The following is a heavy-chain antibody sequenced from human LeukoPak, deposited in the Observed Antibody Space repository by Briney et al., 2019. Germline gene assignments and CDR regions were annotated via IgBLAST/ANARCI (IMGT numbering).Heavy chain of an antibody. V-gene: IGHV1-69*13. CDR1: GGTFSSYA. J-gene: IGHJ4*02. CDR2: IIPIFGTA. Sequence: SVKVSFKASGGTFSSYAISWVRQAPGQGLEWMGWIIPIFGTANYAQKFQGRVTITADESTCTAYLDLSSLRSEDTAVYYCASNSDGSRYYDLWGGYYTLDYWGQGTLVTVSS. CDR3: ASNSDGSRYYDLWGGYYTLDY. D-gene: IGHD3-3*01.